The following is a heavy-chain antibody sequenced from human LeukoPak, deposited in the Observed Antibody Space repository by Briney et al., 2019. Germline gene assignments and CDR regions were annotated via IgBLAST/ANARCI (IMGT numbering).Heavy chain of an antibody. V-gene: IGHV4-59*01. Sequence: SETLSLTCTVSGGSISGYYWSWIRQPPGKGLEWIGYIYYSGSTNYNPSLKSRVTISVDTSKNQFSLKLSSVTAADTAVYYCARAGYDFWSGHMMRGWFDPWGQGTLVTVSS. CDR2: IYYSGST. CDR1: GGSISGYY. D-gene: IGHD3-3*01. J-gene: IGHJ5*02. CDR3: ARAGYDFWSGHMMRGWFDP.